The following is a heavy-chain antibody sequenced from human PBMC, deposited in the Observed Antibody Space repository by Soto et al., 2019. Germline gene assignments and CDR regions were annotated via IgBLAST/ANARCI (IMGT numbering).Heavy chain of an antibody. Sequence: QVQLVQSGAEVKKPGASVKVSCKASGSTFPSSTVSWVRQAPGQGLEWMGWINAHNGNTKYAQKFQGRLTMTTDTSTGTGYMELRSLRSDDTAIYFCAIADYGDPHYWGQGTLVTVSS. CDR1: GSTFPSST. D-gene: IGHD4-17*01. CDR3: AIADYGDPHY. J-gene: IGHJ4*02. V-gene: IGHV1-18*01. CDR2: INAHNGNT.